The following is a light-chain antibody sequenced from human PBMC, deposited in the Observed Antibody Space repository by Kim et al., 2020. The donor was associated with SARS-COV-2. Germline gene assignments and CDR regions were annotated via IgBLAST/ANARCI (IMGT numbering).Light chain of an antibody. CDR1: QNIRSD. CDR2: FTS. V-gene: IGKV6-21*02. CDR3: HQSSSLPWT. J-gene: IGKJ1*01. Sequence: EIVLTQSPDFQSVTPKETVTITCRASQNIRSDLHWYQQKPNQSPRLLIKFTSQSISGVPSRFSGSGSGTDFTLSINSLEAEDAAMYYCHQSSSLPWTFGQGTKVDIK.